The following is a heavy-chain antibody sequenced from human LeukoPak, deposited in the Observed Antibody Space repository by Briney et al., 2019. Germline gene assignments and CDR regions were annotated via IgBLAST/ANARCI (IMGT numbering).Heavy chain of an antibody. D-gene: IGHD3-3*01. J-gene: IGHJ1*01. Sequence: ASVKVSCKASGYTFTSYGISWVRQAPGQGLEWMGWISAYNGNTNYAQKLQGRVTMTTVTSTSTAYMELRSLRSDDTAVYYCARDPLNLITIFGVVTSEYFQHWGQGTLVTVSS. CDR2: ISAYNGNT. CDR1: GYTFTSYG. V-gene: IGHV1-18*01. CDR3: ARDPLNLITIFGVVTSEYFQH.